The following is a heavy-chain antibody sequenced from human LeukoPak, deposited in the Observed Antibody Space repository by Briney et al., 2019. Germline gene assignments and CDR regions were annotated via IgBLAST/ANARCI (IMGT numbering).Heavy chain of an antibody. D-gene: IGHD2-15*01. CDR2: IGSSISYI. Sequence: PGGSLRLSCAASGFTFSSYSMNWVRKAQGRGLGWAPSIGSSISYIYYADSVKGRFTISRDNAKNSLYLQMNSLRAEDTALYYCARESPPGRYCSGGSCYSSFDYWGQGTLVTVSS. CDR1: GFTFSSYS. V-gene: IGHV3-21*04. J-gene: IGHJ4*02. CDR3: ARESPPGRYCSGGSCYSSFDY.